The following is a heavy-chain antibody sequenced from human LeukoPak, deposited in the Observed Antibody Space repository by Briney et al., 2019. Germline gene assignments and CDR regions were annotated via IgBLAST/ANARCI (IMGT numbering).Heavy chain of an antibody. V-gene: IGHV3-48*04. CDR1: GFTFSSYS. D-gene: IGHD6-13*01. CDR3: ARLPLGDPYSSSWRHWYYFDY. Sequence: PGGSLRLSCAASGFTFSSYSMNWVRQAPGKGLEWVSYISSSSSTIYYADSVKGRFTMSRDNAKNSLYLQMNSLRAEDTAVYYCARLPLGDPYSSSWRHWYYFDYWGQGTLVTVSS. CDR2: ISSSSSTI. J-gene: IGHJ4*02.